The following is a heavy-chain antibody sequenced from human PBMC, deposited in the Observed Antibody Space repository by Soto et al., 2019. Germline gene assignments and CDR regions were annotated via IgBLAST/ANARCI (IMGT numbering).Heavy chain of an antibody. Sequence: ASVKVSCKSSGYKFITYPITWVRQAPGQGLQWMGWISAYNGDTSYAQNFQGRVTMTIDTSTNTAYLELHDLRSDDTALYFCARGAGRIAPDFWGPGTLVTVSS. CDR2: ISAYNGDT. J-gene: IGHJ4*02. CDR1: GYKFITYP. CDR3: ARGAGRIAPDF. D-gene: IGHD2-15*01. V-gene: IGHV1-18*01.